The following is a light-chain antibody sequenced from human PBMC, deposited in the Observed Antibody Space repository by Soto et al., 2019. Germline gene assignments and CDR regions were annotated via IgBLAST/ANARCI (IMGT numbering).Light chain of an antibody. Sequence: EIVLTQSPGTLSLSAGERATLSCRASQTINSNYLVWFQQKPGQAPRLLIYGASSRATGIPDRFSGSGSGTDFTLTISSLEPEDFAVYYCQQRSNWPLTFGGGTKVEIK. J-gene: IGKJ4*01. V-gene: IGKV3D-20*02. CDR1: QTINSNY. CDR2: GAS. CDR3: QQRSNWPLT.